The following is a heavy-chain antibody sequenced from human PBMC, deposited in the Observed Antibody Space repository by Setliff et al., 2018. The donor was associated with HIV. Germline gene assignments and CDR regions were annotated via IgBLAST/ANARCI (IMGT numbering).Heavy chain of an antibody. J-gene: IGHJ6*03. V-gene: IGHV3-73*01. Sequence: GGSLRLSCAASGFTFSGSTIHWVRQASGKGLEWVGRIGSKANSYATAYAASVKGRFTTSRADSKNTLYLQMNSLKTEDTAVYYCVRCKPEIRYYNDTSGYKCFYYYMDVWGKGTTFTSP. CDR3: VRCKPEIRYYNDTSGYKCFYYYMDV. D-gene: IGHD3-10*01. CDR1: GFTFSGST. CDR2: IGSKANSYAT.